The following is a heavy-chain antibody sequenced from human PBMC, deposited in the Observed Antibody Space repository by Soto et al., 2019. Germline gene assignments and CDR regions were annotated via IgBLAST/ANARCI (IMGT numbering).Heavy chain of an antibody. D-gene: IGHD2-2*02. CDR3: ARVGYCSSTSCYRNWFDP. J-gene: IGHJ5*02. CDR1: GGSFSGYY. Sequence: PSETLSLTCAVYGGSFSGYYWSWIRQPPGKGLEWIGEINHSGTTNYNPSLKSRVTISVDTSKNQFSLKLSSVTAADTAVYYCARVGYCSSTSCYRNWFDPWGQGTLVTVSS. CDR2: INHSGTT. V-gene: IGHV4-34*01.